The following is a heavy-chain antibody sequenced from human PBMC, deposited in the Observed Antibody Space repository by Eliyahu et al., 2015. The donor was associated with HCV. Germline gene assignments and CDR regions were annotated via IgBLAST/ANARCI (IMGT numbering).Heavy chain of an antibody. CDR3: ARNDRGYCNNTVCPNWFDP. J-gene: IGHJ5*02. D-gene: IGHD2-2*01. CDR2: ISHSGST. V-gene: IGHV4-34*01. CDR1: GXSFSAYY. Sequence: QVQLQQWGAGLLKPSETLSLTCVVYGXSFSAYYWSWIRQSPGKGLGWIGEISHSGSTNYNPSLKSRVTISVGTSKNQFSLKLSSVTAADTAVYYCARNDRGYCNNTVCPNWFDPWGQGTLVTVSS.